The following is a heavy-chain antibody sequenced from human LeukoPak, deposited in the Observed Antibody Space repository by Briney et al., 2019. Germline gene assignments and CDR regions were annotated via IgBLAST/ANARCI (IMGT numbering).Heavy chain of an antibody. V-gene: IGHV3-30*02. CDR1: GFTFSSYG. CDR3: AKDGELSDVFDY. CDR2: IRYDGSNK. D-gene: IGHD3-16*02. J-gene: IGHJ4*02. Sequence: GGSLRLSCAASGFTFSSYGMHWVRQAPGKGLEWVAFIRYDGSNKYYADSVKGRFTISRDNSKNTPYLQMNSLRAEDTAVYYCAKDGELSDVFDYWGQGTLVTVSS.